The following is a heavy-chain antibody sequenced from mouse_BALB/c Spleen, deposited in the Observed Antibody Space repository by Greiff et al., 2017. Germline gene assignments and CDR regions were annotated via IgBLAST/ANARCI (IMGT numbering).Heavy chain of an antibody. D-gene: IGHD1-1*01. CDR3: ARQTTVVAYYAMDY. CDR1: GFAFSSYD. J-gene: IGHJ4*01. V-gene: IGHV5-12-1*01. CDR2: ISSGGGST. Sequence: EVKLMESGGGLVKPGGSLKLSCAASGFAFSSYDMSWVRQTPEKRLEWVAYISSGGGSTYYPDTVKGRFTISRDNAKNTLYLQMSSLKSEDTAMYYCARQTTVVAYYAMDYWGQGTSVTVSS.